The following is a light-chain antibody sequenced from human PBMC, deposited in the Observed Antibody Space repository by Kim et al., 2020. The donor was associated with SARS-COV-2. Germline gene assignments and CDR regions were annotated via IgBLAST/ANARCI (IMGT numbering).Light chain of an antibody. V-gene: IGKV3-15*01. Sequence: SPGERVTLSCRASQSDRSDLAWYQQKLGQGPRLLIYDASTRAPGVPARFSGSGSGTEFTLTISSLQSEDFAVYYCQQYNNWPPITFGQGTRLEIK. CDR1: QSDRSD. J-gene: IGKJ5*01. CDR3: QQYNNWPPIT. CDR2: DAS.